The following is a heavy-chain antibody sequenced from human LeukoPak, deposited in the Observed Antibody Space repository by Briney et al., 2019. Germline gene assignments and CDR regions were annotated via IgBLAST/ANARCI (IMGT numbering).Heavy chain of an antibody. J-gene: IGHJ6*02. CDR2: IYHSGST. CDR3: ARDYYYGVDV. V-gene: IGHV4-59*01. CDR1: GGSISSYY. Sequence: SETLSLTCTVSGGSISSYYWSWIRQPPGKGLEWIGYIYHSGSTNYNPSLKSRVTISIDTSKNQFSLKLTSVTAADTAVYYCARDYYYGVDVWGQGTTVTVSS.